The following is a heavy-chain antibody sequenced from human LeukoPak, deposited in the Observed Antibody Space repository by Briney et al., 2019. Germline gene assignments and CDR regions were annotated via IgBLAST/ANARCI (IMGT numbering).Heavy chain of an antibody. CDR1: GFAFGSYW. V-gene: IGHV3-7*01. Sequence: GGSLRLSCAASGFAFGSYWMSWVRQAPGKGLEWVANIKEDGSEKYYLDSVKGRISISRDNAKNSLYLQMNSLRAEDTAVYYCARHHRDYDFWSGYTNWFDPWGQGTLVTVSS. CDR3: ARHHRDYDFWSGYTNWFDP. CDR2: IKEDGSEK. D-gene: IGHD3-3*01. J-gene: IGHJ5*02.